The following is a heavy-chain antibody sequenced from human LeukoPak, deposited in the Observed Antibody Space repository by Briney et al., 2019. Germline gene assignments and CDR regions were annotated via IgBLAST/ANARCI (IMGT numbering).Heavy chain of an antibody. Sequence: GASVKVSCKASGYTFTGYYMHWVRQAPGQGLEGMGWINPNSGGTNYAQKFQGRVTMTRDTSISTAYMELSRLRSDDTAVYYCASIAVAGTTSPNWFDPWGQGTLVTVSS. CDR1: GYTFTGYY. D-gene: IGHD6-19*01. CDR3: ASIAVAGTTSPNWFDP. V-gene: IGHV1-2*02. CDR2: INPNSGGT. J-gene: IGHJ5*02.